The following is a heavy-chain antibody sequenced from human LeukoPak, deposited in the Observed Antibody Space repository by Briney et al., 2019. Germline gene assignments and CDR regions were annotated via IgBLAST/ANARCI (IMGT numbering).Heavy chain of an antibody. Sequence: ASVKVSCKASGYSFISYYMHWVRQAPGQGLEWMGIINPSGGSTSYAQKFQGRVTLTRDTSTSTVYMELSSLRSEDTAVYYCARAQDYLDAFDLWGQGTMVAVSS. J-gene: IGHJ3*01. CDR1: GYSFISYY. D-gene: IGHD4-11*01. CDR3: ARAQDYLDAFDL. V-gene: IGHV1-46*01. CDR2: INPSGGST.